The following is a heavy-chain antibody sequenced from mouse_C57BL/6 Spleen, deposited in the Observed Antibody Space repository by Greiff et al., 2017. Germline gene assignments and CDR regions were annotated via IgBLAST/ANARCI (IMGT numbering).Heavy chain of an antibody. D-gene: IGHD2-1*01. V-gene: IGHV1-64*01. Sequence: VQLQQPGAELVKPGASVKLSCKASGYTFTSYWMHWVKQRPGQGLEWIGMIHPNSGSTNYNEKFKSKATLTVDKSSSTAYMQLSSLTSEDSAVYYCARGAIYYGIYYAMDYWGQGTSVTVSS. CDR3: ARGAIYYGIYYAMDY. J-gene: IGHJ4*01. CDR2: IHPNSGST. CDR1: GYTFTSYW.